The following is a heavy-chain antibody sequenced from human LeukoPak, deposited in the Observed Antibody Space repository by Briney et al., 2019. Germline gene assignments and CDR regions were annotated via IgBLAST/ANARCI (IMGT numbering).Heavy chain of an antibody. CDR1: GGSISSGDYY. D-gene: IGHD3-3*01. CDR3: ASQRGVLEWFGY. CDR2: IYYSGST. Sequence: PSETLSLTCTVSGGSISSGDYYWSWIRQPPGKGLEWIGYIYYSGSTYYNPSLKSRVTISVDTSKNQFSLKLSSVTAADTAVYYCASQRGVLEWFGYWGQGTLDTVSS. J-gene: IGHJ4*02. V-gene: IGHV4-30-4*08.